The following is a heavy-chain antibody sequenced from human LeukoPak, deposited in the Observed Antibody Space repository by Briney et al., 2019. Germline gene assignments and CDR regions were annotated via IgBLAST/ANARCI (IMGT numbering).Heavy chain of an antibody. CDR2: IYHSGST. D-gene: IGHD2-15*01. J-gene: IGHJ4*02. CDR1: GYSISSGYY. Sequence: KASETLSLTCTVSGYSISSGYYWGWIRQPPGKGLEWIGSIYHSGSTYYNPSLKSRVTISVDTSKNQFSLKLSSVTAADTAVYYCAGACGGSCLGNVYWGQGTLVTVSS. CDR3: AGACGGSCLGNVY. V-gene: IGHV4-38-2*02.